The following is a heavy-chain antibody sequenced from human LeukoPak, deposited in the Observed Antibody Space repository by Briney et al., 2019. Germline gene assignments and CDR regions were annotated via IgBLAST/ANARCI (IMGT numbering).Heavy chain of an antibody. CDR3: AKAGDGTTSRDFSFDY. CDR1: GFTFSSYG. J-gene: IGHJ4*02. Sequence: GRSLRLSCAASGFTFSSYGMHWVRQAPGKGXXXXXXXXYDGSNKYYADSVKGRFTISRDNSKNTLYLQMNSLRAEDTAVYYCAKAGDGTTSRDFSFDYWGQGTLVTVSS. D-gene: IGHD1-7*01. V-gene: IGHV3-30*18. CDR2: XXYDGSNK.